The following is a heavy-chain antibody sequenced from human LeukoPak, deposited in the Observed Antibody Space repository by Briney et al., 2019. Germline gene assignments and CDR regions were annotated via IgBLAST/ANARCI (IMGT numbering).Heavy chain of an antibody. J-gene: IGHJ3*02. CDR2: IYTSGST. CDR3: ARLITATTTAFDI. D-gene: IGHD1-7*01. V-gene: IGHV4-4*07. CDR1: GGSISGYY. Sequence: SETLSLTCTVSGGSISGYYWSWILQPAGKGLEGIGRIYTSGSTHYNPSLKSRVTMSVDTSKNQFSLKLSSVTAADTAVYYCARLITATTTAFDIWGQGTMVTVSS.